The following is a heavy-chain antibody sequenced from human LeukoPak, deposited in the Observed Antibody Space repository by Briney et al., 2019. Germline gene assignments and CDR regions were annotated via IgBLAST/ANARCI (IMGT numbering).Heavy chain of an antibody. V-gene: IGHV3-23*01. J-gene: IGHJ4*02. CDR2: ISGIGGIT. Sequence: GGSLRLSCAASGLTFSTSSMSWVRQTPGKGLDGFSSISGIGGITYYGDSVKGRFTLSRDNSKNHLYLQMNSLTAEDTAVYYCPILSDCRGGTCYWSSFDFWGQGTLVTVSS. D-gene: IGHD2-15*01. CDR3: PILSDCRGGTCYWSSFDF. CDR1: GLTFSTSS.